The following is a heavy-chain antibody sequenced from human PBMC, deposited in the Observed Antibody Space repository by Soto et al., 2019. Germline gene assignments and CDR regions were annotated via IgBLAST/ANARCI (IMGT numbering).Heavy chain of an antibody. CDR1: GYNFISYW. CDR3: ARLTTLTFFDY. D-gene: IGHD4-17*01. Sequence: EVQLVQSGAEVKKAGESLRISCKGSGYNFISYWIAWVRQMPGKGLEWMGKIDPSDAYTNYSPSFEGHITISADKSISTAYLQWSSLKASDNAIYYCARLTTLTFFDYWGQGALVTVSS. CDR2: IDPSDAYT. J-gene: IGHJ4*02. V-gene: IGHV5-10-1*01.